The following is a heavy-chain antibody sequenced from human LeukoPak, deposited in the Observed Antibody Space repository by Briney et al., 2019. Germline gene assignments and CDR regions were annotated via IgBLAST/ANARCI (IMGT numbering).Heavy chain of an antibody. V-gene: IGHV4-59*12. CDR2: IYYSGST. J-gene: IGHJ4*02. CDR1: GGSISSYY. D-gene: IGHD3-10*01. CDR3: ARVSGSYYSDFDY. Sequence: SETLSLTCTVSGGSISSYYWSWIRQPPGKGLEWIGYIYYSGSTNYNPSLKSRVTISVDTSKNQFSLKLSSVTAADTAVYYCARVSGSYYSDFDYWGQGTLVTVSS.